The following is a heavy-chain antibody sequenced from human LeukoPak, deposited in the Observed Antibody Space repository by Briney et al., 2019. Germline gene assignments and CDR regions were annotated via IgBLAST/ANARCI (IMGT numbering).Heavy chain of an antibody. D-gene: IGHD2-21*02. CDR1: GYTFTGYY. Sequence: PGASVTVSCKASGYTFTGYYMHWVRQAPGQGLEWMGWINPNSGGTNYAQKFQGRVTMTRDTSISTAYMELSRLRSDDTAVYYCASANCGGDCYGYYYYYYMDVWGKGTTVTVSS. V-gene: IGHV1-2*02. J-gene: IGHJ6*03. CDR2: INPNSGGT. CDR3: ASANCGGDCYGYYYYYYMDV.